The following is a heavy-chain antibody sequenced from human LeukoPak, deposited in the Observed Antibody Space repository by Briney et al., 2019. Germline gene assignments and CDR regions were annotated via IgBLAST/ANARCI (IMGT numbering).Heavy chain of an antibody. CDR3: ARAHHRFPPDY. V-gene: IGHV1-3*01. Sequence: ASVKVSCKASGYTFTSYAMRWVRQAPGQRLEWMGWINAGNGNTKYSQKFQGRVTITRDTSASTAYMELSSLRSEDTAVYYCARAHHRFPPDYWGLGTLVTVSS. D-gene: IGHD1-14*01. J-gene: IGHJ4*02. CDR2: INAGNGNT. CDR1: GYTFTSYA.